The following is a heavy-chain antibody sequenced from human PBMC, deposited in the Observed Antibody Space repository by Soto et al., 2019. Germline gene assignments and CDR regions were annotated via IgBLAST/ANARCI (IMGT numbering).Heavy chain of an antibody. CDR2: IYHSGST. CDR1: GGSISSGGYS. CDR3: AKNYGNAFDI. D-gene: IGHD3-10*01. J-gene: IGHJ3*02. V-gene: IGHV4-30-2*02. Sequence: SETLSLTCAVSGGSISSGGYSWSWIRQPPGKGLEWIGYIYHSGSTYYNPSLKSRVTISVDTSKNQFSLKLSSVTAADTAVYYCAKNYGNAFDIWGQGTMVTGSS.